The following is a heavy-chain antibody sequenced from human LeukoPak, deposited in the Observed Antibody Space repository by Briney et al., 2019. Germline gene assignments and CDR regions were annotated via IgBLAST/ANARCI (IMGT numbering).Heavy chain of an antibody. J-gene: IGHJ4*02. CDR2: IYWDDEK. Sequence: SGPTMANPTQTLTLTCTFSGMSRSTSGVGVGWIRQPSGKALEWHALIYWDDEKRYSPSLKSRLTTTTDTSKTQVVLTMTNMDPVDTVTYYCAHRRHGYCGTTCYSSDHWGQGTPVTVSS. CDR1: GMSRSTSGVG. D-gene: IGHD2-2*01. CDR3: AHRRHGYCGTTCYSSDH. V-gene: IGHV2-5*02.